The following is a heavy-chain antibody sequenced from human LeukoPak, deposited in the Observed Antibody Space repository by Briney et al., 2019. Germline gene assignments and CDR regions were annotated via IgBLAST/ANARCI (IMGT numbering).Heavy chain of an antibody. CDR2: MKQDGSET. J-gene: IGHJ6*04. CDR3: AELGITMIGGV. CDR1: GFTFSNYW. D-gene: IGHD3-10*02. V-gene: IGHV3-7*01. Sequence: SGGSLRLSCAASGFTFSNYWMSWVRQAPGKGLEWVANMKQDGSETYYVDSVKGRFTISRDNAKNSLYLQMNSLRAEDTAVYYCAELGITMIGGVWGKGTTVTISS.